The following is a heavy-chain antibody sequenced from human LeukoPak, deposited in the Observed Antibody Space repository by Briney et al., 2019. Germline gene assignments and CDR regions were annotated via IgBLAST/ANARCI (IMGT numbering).Heavy chain of an antibody. V-gene: IGHV4-34*01. J-gene: IGHJ3*01. CDR1: GGSLSGHY. D-gene: IGHD4-17*01. CDR2: IHHDGRT. CDR3: AREPEPQDYGDTVNAYDL. Sequence: SETLSLTCTVYGGSLSGHYWSWIRQSLGKGLEWIGDIHHDGRTKYSPSLRSRVTVVLDTSKNEFSPRLTRVTAADTAMYFCAREPEPQDYGDTVNAYDLWGQGTMAIVSS.